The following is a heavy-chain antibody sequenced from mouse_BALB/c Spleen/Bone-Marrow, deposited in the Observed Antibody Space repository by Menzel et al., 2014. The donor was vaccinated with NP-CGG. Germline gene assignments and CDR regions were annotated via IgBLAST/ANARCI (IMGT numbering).Heavy chain of an antibody. V-gene: IGHV1-80*01. J-gene: IGHJ3*01. D-gene: IGHD1-1*01. CDR2: IYPGDGDT. CDR1: GYAFSSYW. CDR3: AREDGSSPFAY. Sequence: QVQLKGSGVELVRPGSSVKISCKASGYAFSSYWMNWVKQRPGQGLEWIGQIYPGDGDTNYNGKFKGKATLTADKSSSTAYMQPSSLTSEDSAVYFCAREDGSSPFAYWGQGTLVTISA.